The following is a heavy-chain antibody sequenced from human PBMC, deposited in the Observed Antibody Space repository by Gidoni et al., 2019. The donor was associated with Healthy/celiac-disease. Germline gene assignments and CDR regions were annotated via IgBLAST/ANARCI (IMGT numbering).Heavy chain of an antibody. J-gene: IGHJ6*02. CDR1: GYTFTSYG. V-gene: IGHV1-18*04. CDR2: ISAYNGNT. D-gene: IGHD2-2*01. Sequence: QVQLVQSGAEVKKPGASVKVSCKASGYTFTSYGISWVRQAPGQGLEWMGWISAYNGNTNYAQKLQGRVTMTTDTSTSTAYMELRSLRSDDTAVYYCARVPLGYQLLVSYYYYYGMDVWGQGTTVTVSS. CDR3: ARVPLGYQLLVSYYYYYGMDV.